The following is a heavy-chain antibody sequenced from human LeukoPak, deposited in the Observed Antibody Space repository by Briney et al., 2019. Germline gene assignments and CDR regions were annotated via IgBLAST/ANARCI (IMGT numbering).Heavy chain of an antibody. CDR1: RYTFTTYA. D-gene: IGHD4-23*01. V-gene: IGHV7-4-1*02. CDR2: INTDTGNP. Sequence: GASVKVSCKASRYTFTTYAMNWVRQAPGQGLEWMGWINTDTGNPTYAQGFTGRFVFSLDTSVSTAYLQISSLKAEDTAVYYCARGTYGGNSGATFDTWGQGTMVTVSS. CDR3: ARGTYGGNSGATFDT. J-gene: IGHJ3*02.